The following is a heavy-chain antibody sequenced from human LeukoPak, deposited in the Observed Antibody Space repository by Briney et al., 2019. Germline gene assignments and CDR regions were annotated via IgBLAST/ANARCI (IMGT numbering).Heavy chain of an antibody. J-gene: IGHJ4*02. D-gene: IGHD3-22*01. Sequence: GESLKISCEASGYTFTNYWIGWVRQMPGKGLEWMGIIYPDDSDTKYSPSFQGQVTISADKSISTAYLQWSSLKAADPAMYYCARSRESSGYYYFIWGQGTLVTVAS. CDR3: ARSRESSGYYYFI. CDR2: IYPDDSDT. CDR1: GYTFTNYW. V-gene: IGHV5-51*01.